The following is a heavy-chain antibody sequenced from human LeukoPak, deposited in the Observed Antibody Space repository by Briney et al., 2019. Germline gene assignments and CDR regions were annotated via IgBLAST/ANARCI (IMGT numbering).Heavy chain of an antibody. CDR2: ISSNGGST. J-gene: IGHJ4*02. D-gene: IGHD1-26*01. CDR3: ARDPGSGSYHYYFDR. V-gene: IGHV3-64*01. Sequence: PGGSLRLSCAASGFTFSSYAMHWVRQAPGKGLEYVSAISSNGGSTYYANSVKGRFTISRDNSKNTLYLQMGSLRAEDMAVYYCARDPGSGSYHYYFDRWGQGTLVTVSS. CDR1: GFTFSSYA.